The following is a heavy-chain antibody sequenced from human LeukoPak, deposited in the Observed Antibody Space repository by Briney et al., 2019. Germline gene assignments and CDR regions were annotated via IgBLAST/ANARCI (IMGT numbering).Heavy chain of an antibody. Sequence: SVKVSCKASGYTFTGYYMHWVRQAPGQGLEWMGRIIPIFGTANYAQKFQGRVTITTDESTSTAYMELSSLRSEDTAVYYCARDLYSSGWYYEEKPFDYWGQGTLITVSS. CDR2: IIPIFGTA. CDR1: GYTFTGYY. V-gene: IGHV1-69*05. D-gene: IGHD6-19*01. CDR3: ARDLYSSGWYYEEKPFDY. J-gene: IGHJ4*02.